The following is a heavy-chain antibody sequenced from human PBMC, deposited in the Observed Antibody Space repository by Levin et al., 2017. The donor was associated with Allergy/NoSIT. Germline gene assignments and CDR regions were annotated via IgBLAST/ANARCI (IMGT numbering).Heavy chain of an antibody. CDR3: ARVVTVFYGDYGNGWFDP. J-gene: IGHJ5*02. V-gene: IGHV1-18*01. CDR1: GYTFTSYG. D-gene: IGHD4-17*01. CDR2: ISAYNGNT. Sequence: ASVKVSCKASGYTFTSYGISWVRQAPGQGLEWMGWISAYNGNTNYAQKLQGRVTMTTDTSTSTAYMELRSLRSDDTAVYYCARVVTVFYGDYGNGWFDPWGQGTLVTVSS.